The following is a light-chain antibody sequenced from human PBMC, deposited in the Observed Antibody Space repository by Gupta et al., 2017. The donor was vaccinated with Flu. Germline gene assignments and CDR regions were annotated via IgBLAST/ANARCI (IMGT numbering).Light chain of an antibody. Sequence: DIEMTQSPDSLPVSLGERASISCKSSQSLLYRSDNKNYLAWYQQKPGQPPKRLIYWAASRQDGGPDRFSGSGDGTEFSLTISSQQGEDVAGYFCQQNYSHLLYSFGQGTKLEI. J-gene: IGKJ2*03. CDR2: WAA. V-gene: IGKV4-1*01. CDR1: QSLLYRSDNKNY. CDR3: QQNYSHLLYS.